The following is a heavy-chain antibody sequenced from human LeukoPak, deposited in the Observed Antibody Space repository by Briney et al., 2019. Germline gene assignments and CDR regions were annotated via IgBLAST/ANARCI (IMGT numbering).Heavy chain of an antibody. CDR3: AKGSNWGSNYYFDY. CDR2: IASGGLLT. J-gene: IGHJ4*02. Sequence: GGSLRLSCEASGFTFGTNSATWVRQAPGKGLEWVSTIASGGLLTYYADSVKGRFIISRDNSRKTLYLQMDNLRAEDTAVYYCAKGSNWGSNYYFDYWGQGTLVTVSS. D-gene: IGHD7-27*01. CDR1: GFTFGTNS. V-gene: IGHV3-23*01.